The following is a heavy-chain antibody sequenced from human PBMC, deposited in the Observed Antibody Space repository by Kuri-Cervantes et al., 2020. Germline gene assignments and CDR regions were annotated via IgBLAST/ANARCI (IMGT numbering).Heavy chain of an antibody. CDR1: GGSFSGYY. V-gene: IGHV4-34*01. J-gene: IGHJ4*02. Sequence: SETLSLTCAVYGGSFSGYYWSWIRQPPGKGLEWIREINHRGSTNYNPSLKSRVTISVDTSKKKFSLNLKSVTAADTAVYYCASGGWKFDYWGQGTLVTVSS. D-gene: IGHD1-1*01. CDR2: INHRGST. CDR3: ASGGWKFDY.